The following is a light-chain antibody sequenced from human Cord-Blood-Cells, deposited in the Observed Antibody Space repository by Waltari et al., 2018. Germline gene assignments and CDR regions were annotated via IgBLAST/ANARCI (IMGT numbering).Light chain of an antibody. CDR1: PSLVHSNGNTY. Sequence: DIAMTQSPLLLPVTVGQPATISCRSSPSLVHSNGNTYFIWLHQRPGQSPRRLIYDLSKRDCAVPDRLGGSVSGTDLTLMISRVEAEDVGLYDCVQVTPWPWTFGQGSKVEIK. V-gene: IGKV2-30*02. CDR2: DLS. CDR3: VQVTPWPWT. J-gene: IGKJ1*01.